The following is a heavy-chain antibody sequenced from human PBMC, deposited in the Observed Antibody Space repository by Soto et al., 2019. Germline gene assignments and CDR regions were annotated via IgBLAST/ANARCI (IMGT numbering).Heavy chain of an antibody. CDR2: INQSGCT. D-gene: IGHD6-19*01. J-gene: IGHJ4*02. Sequence: QVQLQQWGAGLLKPSETLSLTCAVYGGSFSDYYWSWIRQPPGQGLEWIGEINQSGCTNCNPSLEGRVTIAADTSKNQFSLKLSSVTAADTAVYYCARGEGIAVAGTGYWGRGTLVTVSS. CDR3: ARGEGIAVAGTGY. CDR1: GGSFSDYY. V-gene: IGHV4-34*01.